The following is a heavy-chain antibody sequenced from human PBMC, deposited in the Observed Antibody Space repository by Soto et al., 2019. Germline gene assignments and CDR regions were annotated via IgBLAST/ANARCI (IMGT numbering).Heavy chain of an antibody. J-gene: IGHJ4*02. V-gene: IGHV4-59*01. CDR1: GGSISNYY. D-gene: IGHD6-13*01. CDR2: ISYSGST. Sequence: LSLTCTVSGGSISNYYCSWIRQPPGKGLEWIGYISYSGSTNYNPSLKSRVTISLDTSKNQFSLKLSSVTAADTAVYYCARRAAAAAFDYWGQGTLVTVSS. CDR3: ARRAAAAAFDY.